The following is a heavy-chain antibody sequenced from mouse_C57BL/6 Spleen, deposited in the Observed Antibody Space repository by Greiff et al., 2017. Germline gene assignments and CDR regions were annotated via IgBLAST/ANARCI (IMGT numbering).Heavy chain of an antibody. D-gene: IGHD3-2*02. V-gene: IGHV1-55*01. Sequence: QVQLQQPGAELVKPGASVKMSCKASGYTFTSYWITWVKQRPGQGLEWIGDIYPGSGSTNYNEKFKSKATLTVDTSSSTAYMQLSSLTSEDSAFYYCAREGSRQLRLHYYAMDYWGQGTSVTVSS. CDR3: AREGSRQLRLHYYAMDY. J-gene: IGHJ4*01. CDR2: IYPGSGST. CDR1: GYTFTSYW.